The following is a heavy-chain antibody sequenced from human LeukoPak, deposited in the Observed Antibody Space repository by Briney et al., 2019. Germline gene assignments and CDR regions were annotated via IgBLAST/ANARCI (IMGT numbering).Heavy chain of an antibody. Sequence: GGSLRLSCAASGFAFSSYGMHWVRQAPGRGGEWVTFIGYDGTKTDYVHSVKGRFTISRDNSNNTLYLQMNSLRIEDTAVYYCAKDRGSWSYGGFDYWGQGILVTVSS. D-gene: IGHD1-26*01. J-gene: IGHJ4*02. CDR3: AKDRGSWSYGGFDY. CDR1: GFAFSSYG. V-gene: IGHV3-30*02. CDR2: IGYDGTKT.